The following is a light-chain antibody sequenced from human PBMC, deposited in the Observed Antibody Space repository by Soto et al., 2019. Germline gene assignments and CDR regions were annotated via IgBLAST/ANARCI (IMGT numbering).Light chain of an antibody. J-gene: IGLJ1*01. CDR2: EGS. CDR3: CSYAGSSTYV. V-gene: IGLV2-23*01. Sequence: QSALTQPASVSGSPGQSITISCTGTSSDVGSYNLVSWYQQHPGKAPKLMIYEGSKRPSGVSNRFSGSKSGNTACLTISGLQAEDEADYYCCSYAGSSTYVFGTGTKLTVL. CDR1: SSDVGSYNL.